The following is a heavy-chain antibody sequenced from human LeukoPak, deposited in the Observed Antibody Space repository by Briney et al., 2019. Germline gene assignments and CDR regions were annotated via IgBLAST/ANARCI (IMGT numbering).Heavy chain of an antibody. D-gene: IGHD2-2*01. J-gene: IGHJ4*02. V-gene: IGHV3-23*01. Sequence: PGGSLRLSCAGSGFTFSNYAMSWVRQAPGKGLEWVSGISGSGGTTYYADSVKGRFTISRDNSKNTLFLQMISLRADDTAVYYCATHCSSTSCYAYWGQGTLVTVSS. CDR1: GFTFSNYA. CDR3: ATHCSSTSCYAY. CDR2: ISGSGGTT.